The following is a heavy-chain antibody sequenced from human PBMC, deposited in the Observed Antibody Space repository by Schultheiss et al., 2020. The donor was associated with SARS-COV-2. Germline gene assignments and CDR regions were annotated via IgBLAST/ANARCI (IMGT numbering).Heavy chain of an antibody. CDR1: GFTFSSYA. CDR2: ISGSGGST. Sequence: GGSLRLSCAASGFTFSSYAMSWVRQAPGKGLEWVSAISGSGGSTYYADSVKGRFTISRDNAKNSLYLQMNSLRAEDTAVYYCARDRPQSTDALDIWGQGTMVTVSS. J-gene: IGHJ3*02. D-gene: IGHD6-6*01. V-gene: IGHV3-23*01. CDR3: ARDRPQSTDALDI.